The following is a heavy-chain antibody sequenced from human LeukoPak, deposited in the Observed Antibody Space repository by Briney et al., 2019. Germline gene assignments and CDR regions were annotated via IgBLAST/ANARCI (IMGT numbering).Heavy chain of an antibody. CDR3: ARDVPDIVLMVYATAYYFDY. D-gene: IGHD2-8*01. J-gene: IGHJ4*02. CDR1: GFTFSSYA. V-gene: IGHV3-30*04. CDR2: ISYDGGNK. Sequence: PGRSLRLSCAASGFTFSSYAMHWVRQAPGKGLEWVAVISYDGGNKYYADSVKGRFTISRDNSKNTLYLQMNSLRAEDTAVYYCARDVPDIVLMVYATAYYFDYWGQGTLVTVSS.